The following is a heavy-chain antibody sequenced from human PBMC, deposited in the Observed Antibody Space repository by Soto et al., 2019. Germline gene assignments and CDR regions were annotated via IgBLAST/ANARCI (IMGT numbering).Heavy chain of an antibody. CDR2: ISYDGSNK. V-gene: IGHV3-30-3*01. CDR3: ASRPGWSCSPNEAFDI. D-gene: IGHD6-13*01. J-gene: IGHJ3*02. CDR1: GFTFSSYA. Sequence: QVQLVESGGGVVQPGRSLRLSCAASGFTFSSYAMHWVRQAPGKGLEWVAVISYDGSNKYYADSVKGRFTISRDNSKNTLYLQMNSLRAEDTAVYYCASRPGWSCSPNEAFDIWGQGTMVTVSS.